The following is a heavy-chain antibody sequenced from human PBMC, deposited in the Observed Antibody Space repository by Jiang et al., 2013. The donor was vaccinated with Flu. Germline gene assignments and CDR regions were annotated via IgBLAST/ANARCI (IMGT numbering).Heavy chain of an antibody. J-gene: IGHJ6*02. CDR3: ASSVVTDYYYYGMDV. Sequence: LEWMGIIYPGDSDTRYSPSFQGQVTISADKSISTAYLQWSSLKASDTAMYYCASSVVTDYYYYGMDVWGQGTTVTVSS. CDR2: IYPGDSDT. V-gene: IGHV5-51*01. D-gene: IGHD4-23*01.